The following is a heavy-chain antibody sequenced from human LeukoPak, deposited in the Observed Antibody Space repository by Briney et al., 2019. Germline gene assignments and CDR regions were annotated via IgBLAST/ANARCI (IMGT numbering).Heavy chain of an antibody. Sequence: SETLSLTCTVSGGSISSGGYYWSWIRQHPGKGLEWIGYIYYSGSTYYNPSLKSRVTISVDTSKNQFSPKLSSVTAADTAVYYCAREVRTGWFDPWGQGTLVTVSS. J-gene: IGHJ5*02. CDR3: AREVRTGWFDP. CDR2: IYYSGST. V-gene: IGHV4-31*03. CDR1: GGSISSGGYY.